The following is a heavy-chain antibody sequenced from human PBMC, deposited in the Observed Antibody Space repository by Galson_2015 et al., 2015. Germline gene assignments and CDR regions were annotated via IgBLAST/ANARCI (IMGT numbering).Heavy chain of an antibody. CDR3: AGGRCSGGNCHHYYNGMDV. CDR2: IVPMFGTA. J-gene: IGHJ6*02. CDR1: GGTFNTYS. D-gene: IGHD2-15*01. Sequence: SVKVSCKASGGTFNTYSISWVRQAPGQGLEWMGAIVPMFGTANYAQKFQGRVTISADESTNAAHMEIVSLRSEDTAVYFCAGGRCSGGNCHHYYNGMDVWGQGTTVTVSS. V-gene: IGHV1-69*13.